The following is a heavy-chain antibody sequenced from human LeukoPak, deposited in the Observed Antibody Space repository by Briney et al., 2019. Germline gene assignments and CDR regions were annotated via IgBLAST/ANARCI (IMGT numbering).Heavy chain of an antibody. Sequence: SETLSLTCNVSGGSISSFYLSWIRQPPGKGLEWIGYIYTSGTTKYNPSLKSRLTMSVDTSNSQFLLKLSSVTAADTAVYYCARHGDFWGGRSWFDPWGQGTLVTVSS. CDR1: GGSISSFY. J-gene: IGHJ5*02. CDR3: ARHGDFWGGRSWFDP. D-gene: IGHD3-3*01. CDR2: IYTSGTT. V-gene: IGHV4-4*09.